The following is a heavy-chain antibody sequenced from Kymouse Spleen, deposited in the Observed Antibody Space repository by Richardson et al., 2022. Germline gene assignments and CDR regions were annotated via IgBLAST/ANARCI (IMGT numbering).Heavy chain of an antibody. D-gene: IGHD3-10*01. CDR3: ARQKGTMVRGVIRYYYGMDV. CDR2: IYPGDSDT. CDR1: GYSFTSYW. J-gene: IGHJ6*02. V-gene: IGHV5-51*01. Sequence: EVQLVQSGAEVKKPGESLKISCKGSGYSFTSYWIGWVRQMPGKGLEWMGIIYPGDSDTRYSPSFQGQVTISADKSISTAYLQWSSLKASDTAMYYCARQKGTMVRGVIRYYYGMDVWGQGTTVTVSS.